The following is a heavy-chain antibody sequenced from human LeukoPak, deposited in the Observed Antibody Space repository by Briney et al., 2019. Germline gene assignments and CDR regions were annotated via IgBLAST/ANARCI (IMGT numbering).Heavy chain of an antibody. CDR1: GGSMHSSNYY. J-gene: IGHJ3*02. CDR2: VYYSGST. Sequence: PSETLSLTCTVSGGSMHSSNYYWGWIHQPPGKGLEYIGSVYYSGSTYYNPSLKSRVTISVDTSKNQFSLKLSSVTAADTAVYYCARRRVTAIPLNAFDIWGQGTMVTVSS. V-gene: IGHV4-39*07. D-gene: IGHD2-21*02. CDR3: ARRRVTAIPLNAFDI.